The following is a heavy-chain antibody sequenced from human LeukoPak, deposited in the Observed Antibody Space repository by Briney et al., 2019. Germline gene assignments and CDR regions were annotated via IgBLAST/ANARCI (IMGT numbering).Heavy chain of an antibody. CDR2: INPNTGGT. J-gene: IGHJ4*02. CDR3: ARVVDILTGHDTALDY. V-gene: IGHV1-2*02. D-gene: IGHD3-9*01. Sequence: RASVKVSCKASGYTFTTYYMHWVRQAPGQGLEWMGWINPNTGGTNFAQNFQGRVTMTTVTSISTAYMELSRLRSDDTAVYYCARVVDILTGHDTALDYWGQGTLVTVSS. CDR1: GYTFTTYY.